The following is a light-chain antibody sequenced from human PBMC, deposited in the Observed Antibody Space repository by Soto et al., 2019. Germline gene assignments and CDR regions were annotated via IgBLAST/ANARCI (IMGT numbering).Light chain of an antibody. J-gene: IGLJ1*01. Sequence: QSVLTQPRSVSGSPGQSVTITCTGTTSDVGDYNDVSWYQQHPGKAPKLMIYDVSKRPSGVPDRFSGSKSGNPASLTISGLQAEDEADYYCCSYAGTYTLVFGTGTK. V-gene: IGLV2-11*01. CDR3: CSYAGTYTLV. CDR1: TSDVGDYND. CDR2: DVS.